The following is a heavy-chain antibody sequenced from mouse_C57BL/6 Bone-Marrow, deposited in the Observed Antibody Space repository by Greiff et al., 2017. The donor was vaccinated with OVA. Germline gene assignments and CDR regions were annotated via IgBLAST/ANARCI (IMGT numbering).Heavy chain of an antibody. V-gene: IGHV5-12*01. Sequence: EVQLVESGGGLVQPGGSLKLSCAASGFTFSDYYMYWVRQTPEKRLEWVAYISNGGGSTYYPDTVKGRFTISRDNAKNTLYLQMSRLKSEDTAMYYCARPLTTVVARYAMDYWGQGTSVTVSS. CDR3: ARPLTTVVARYAMDY. D-gene: IGHD1-1*01. CDR1: GFTFSDYY. CDR2: ISNGGGST. J-gene: IGHJ4*01.